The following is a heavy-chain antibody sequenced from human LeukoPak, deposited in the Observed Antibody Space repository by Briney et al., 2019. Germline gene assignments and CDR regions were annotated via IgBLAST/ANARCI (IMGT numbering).Heavy chain of an antibody. CDR1: GGSISSGDYY. CDR3: ASGPLYYYDSSGPGGAFDI. V-gene: IGHV4-30-4*01. D-gene: IGHD3-22*01. CDR2: IYYSGST. Sequence: SETLSLTCTVSGGSISSGDYYWSWIRQPPGQGLEWIGYIYYSGSTYYNPSLKSRVTISVDTSKNQFSLKLSSVTAADTAVYYCASGPLYYYDSSGPGGAFDIWGQGTMVTVSS. J-gene: IGHJ3*02.